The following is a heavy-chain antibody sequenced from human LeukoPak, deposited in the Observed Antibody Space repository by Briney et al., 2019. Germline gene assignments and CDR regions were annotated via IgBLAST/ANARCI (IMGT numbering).Heavy chain of an antibody. CDR2: ITASGGST. J-gene: IGHJ4*02. CDR1: GFAFSNYA. D-gene: IGHD3-22*01. Sequence: GGSLRLSCAASGFAFSNYASSWVRQAPGKGLEWVSSITASGGSTFYADSVKGRFTISRDNSKNTLYLQMNSLRAEDTAVYYCAKLGYYYDGSGYYDYFFDYWGQGTLVTVSS. CDR3: AKLGYYYDGSGYYDYFFDY. V-gene: IGHV3-23*01.